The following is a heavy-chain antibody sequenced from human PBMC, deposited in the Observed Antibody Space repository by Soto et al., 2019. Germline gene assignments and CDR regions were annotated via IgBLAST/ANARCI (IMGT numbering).Heavy chain of an antibody. V-gene: IGHV1-58*01. CDR2: IVVGSGNT. D-gene: IGHD3-22*01. CDR1: GFTFTSSA. Sequence: SVKVSCKASGFTFTSSAVQWVRQARGQRLEWIGWIVVGSGNTNYAQKFQERVTITRDVSTSTAYMELSSLRSEDTAVYYCAAWYYYDSSGYYRPGDYWGQGTLVTVSS. J-gene: IGHJ4*02. CDR3: AAWYYYDSSGYYRPGDY.